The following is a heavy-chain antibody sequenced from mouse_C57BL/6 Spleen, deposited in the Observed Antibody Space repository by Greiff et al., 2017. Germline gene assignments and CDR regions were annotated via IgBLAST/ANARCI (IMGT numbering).Heavy chain of an antibody. CDR3: ARLSACGTTVVSHFDD. CDR1: GHTFTSYW. J-gene: IGHJ2*01. D-gene: IGHD1-1*01. V-gene: IGHV1-64*01. CDR2: IHPNSGST. Sequence: VQLQQPGAELVKPGASVKLSCKASGHTFTSYWMHWVKQRPGQGLEWIGMIHPNSGSTNYNEKFKSKATLTVDKSSSTAYMQLSSLTSEDSAVYYCARLSACGTTVVSHFDDWGQGTTLTVSS.